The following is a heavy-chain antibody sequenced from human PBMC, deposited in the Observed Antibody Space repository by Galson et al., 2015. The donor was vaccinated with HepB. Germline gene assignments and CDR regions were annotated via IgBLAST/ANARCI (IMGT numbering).Heavy chain of an antibody. CDR2: INSDGSST. J-gene: IGHJ3*02. Sequence: SLRLSCAASGFTFSSYWMHWVRQAPGKGLVWVSRINSDGSSTSYADSVKGRFTISRDNAKNTLYLQMNSLRAEDTAVYYCARLGYSGSYRRAFDIWGQGTMVTVSS. D-gene: IGHD1-26*01. CDR3: ARLGYSGSYRRAFDI. V-gene: IGHV3-74*01. CDR1: GFTFSSYW.